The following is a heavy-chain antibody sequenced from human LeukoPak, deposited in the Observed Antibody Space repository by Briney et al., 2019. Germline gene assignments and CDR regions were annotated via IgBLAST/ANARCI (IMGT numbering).Heavy chain of an antibody. J-gene: IGHJ4*02. V-gene: IGHV3-21*01. CDR1: GFTFSSYS. CDR2: ISSSSSYI. Sequence: GGSLRLSXAASGFTFSSYSMNWVRQAPGKGLEWVSSISSSSSYIYYADSVKGRFTISRGNAKNSLYLQMNSLRAEDTAVYYCAVAAAGTYDYWGQGTLVTVSS. CDR3: AVAAAGTYDY. D-gene: IGHD6-13*01.